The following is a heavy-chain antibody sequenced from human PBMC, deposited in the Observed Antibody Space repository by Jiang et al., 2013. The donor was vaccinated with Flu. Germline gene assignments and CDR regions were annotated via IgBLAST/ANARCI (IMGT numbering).Heavy chain of an antibody. J-gene: IGHJ4*02. CDR1: GFTFSSYS. CDR2: ISSSSSYI. V-gene: IGHV3-21*01. Sequence: KPGGPVRLSCAASGFTFSSYSMNWVRQAPGKGLEWVSSISSSSSYIYYADSVKGRFTISRDNAKNSLYLQMNSLRAEDTAVYYCARDLRAYCSGGSCYSDFDYWGQGTLVTVSS. D-gene: IGHD2-15*01. CDR3: ARDLRAYCSGGSCYSDFDY.